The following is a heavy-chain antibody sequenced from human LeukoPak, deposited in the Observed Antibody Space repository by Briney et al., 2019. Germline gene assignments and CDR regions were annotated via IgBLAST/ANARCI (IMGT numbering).Heavy chain of an antibody. Sequence: ASVKVSCKASGYTFTSYDINWVRQATGQGLEWMGWINPNSGNTGYAQKFQGRVTITRNTSISTAYMELSSLRSEDTAVYYCARGHHSSGFFDYWGQGTLVTVSS. CDR1: GYTFTSYD. CDR2: INPNSGNT. V-gene: IGHV1-8*03. D-gene: IGHD3-22*01. CDR3: ARGHHSSGFFDY. J-gene: IGHJ4*02.